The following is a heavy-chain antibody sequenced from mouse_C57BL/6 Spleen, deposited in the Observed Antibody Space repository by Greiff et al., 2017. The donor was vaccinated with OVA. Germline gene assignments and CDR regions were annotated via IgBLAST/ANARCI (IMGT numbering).Heavy chain of an antibody. D-gene: IGHD2-4*01. CDR1: GYTFTDYY. Sequence: EVQLQQSGPELVKPGASVKISCKASGYTFTDYYMNWVKQSHGKSLEWIGDINPNNGGTSYNQKFKGKATLTVDKSSSTAYMELRSLTSEDSAVYSCARYYDSAWFAYWGQGTLVTVSA. CDR3: ARYYDSAWFAY. J-gene: IGHJ3*01. CDR2: INPNNGGT. V-gene: IGHV1-26*01.